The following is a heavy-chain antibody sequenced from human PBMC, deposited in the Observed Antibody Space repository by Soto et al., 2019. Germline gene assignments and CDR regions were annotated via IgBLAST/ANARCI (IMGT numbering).Heavy chain of an antibody. CDR3: AREDSYGWSGESLDV. CDR1: GDSITSW. CDR2: IYHSGTT. J-gene: IGHJ6*02. V-gene: IGHV4-4*02. Sequence: SETLSLTCSVSGDSITSWWSWIRQAPGQGLEWIGEIYHSGTTNYNPSLKSRVTMSVDKSKNQVSLKLNSVTAADTAMYYCAREDSYGWSGESLDVWGQGTTVTVSS. D-gene: IGHD6-19*01.